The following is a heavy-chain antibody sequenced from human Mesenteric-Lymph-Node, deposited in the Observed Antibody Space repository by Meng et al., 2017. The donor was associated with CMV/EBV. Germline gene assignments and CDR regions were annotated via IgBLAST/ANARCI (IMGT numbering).Heavy chain of an antibody. CDR1: GFTFSSYW. CDR3: ARGGGYDFWTRYFDY. CDR2: IKQDGSEK. J-gene: IGHJ4*02. D-gene: IGHD3-3*01. Sequence: GGSLRLSCAASGFTFSSYWMSWVRQAPGKGLEWVANIKQDGSEKYYVDSVKGRFTISRDNAKNSLYLQMNSLRAEDTAVYYCARGGGYDFWTRYFDYWGQGTLVTVSS. V-gene: IGHV3-7*04.